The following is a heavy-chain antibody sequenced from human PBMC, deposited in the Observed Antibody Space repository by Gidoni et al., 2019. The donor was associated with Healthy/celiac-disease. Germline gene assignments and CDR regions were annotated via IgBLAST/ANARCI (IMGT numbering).Heavy chain of an antibody. CDR2: IYSGGST. Sequence: EVQLVESGGGLIQPGGSLRLSCAASGFTVSSNYMSWVRQASGKGLEWVSVIYSGGSTYYADSVKGRFTISRDNSKNTLYLQMNSLRAEDTAVYYCARDLNYYYGMDVWGQGTTVTVSS. V-gene: IGHV3-53*01. CDR3: ARDLNYYYGMDV. CDR1: GFTVSSNY. J-gene: IGHJ6*02.